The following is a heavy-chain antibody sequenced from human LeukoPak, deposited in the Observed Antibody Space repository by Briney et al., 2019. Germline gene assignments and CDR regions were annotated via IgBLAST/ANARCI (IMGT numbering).Heavy chain of an antibody. CDR2: IRYDGSNK. V-gene: IGHV3-30*02. CDR3: AKHRPSMVRGVIEDY. Sequence: PGGSLRLSCAASGFTFSSYGMHWVRQAPGKGLEWVAFIRYDGSNKYYADSVKGRFTISRDNSKNTLYLQMNSLRAEDTAVYYCAKHRPSMVRGVIEDYWGQGTLVTVSS. CDR1: GFTFSSYG. J-gene: IGHJ4*02. D-gene: IGHD3-10*01.